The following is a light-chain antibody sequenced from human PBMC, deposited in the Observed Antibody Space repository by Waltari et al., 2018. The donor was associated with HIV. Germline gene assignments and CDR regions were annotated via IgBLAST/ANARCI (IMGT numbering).Light chain of an antibody. Sequence: QSVVTQPPSASGTPGQNISISCSGDISNLGGNFVYWYQQRPETAPRLLIYRNDQRPSGVPDRFSGYKSATSASLAISGLRSEDEADYHCSTWDNSLSHWVFGGGTKVTVL. V-gene: IGLV1-47*01. J-gene: IGLJ3*02. CDR3: STWDNSLSHWV. CDR1: ISNLGGNF. CDR2: RND.